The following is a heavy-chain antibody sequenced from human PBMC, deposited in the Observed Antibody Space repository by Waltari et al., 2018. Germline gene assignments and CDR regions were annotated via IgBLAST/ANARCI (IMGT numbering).Heavy chain of an antibody. CDR2: INQITGDT. D-gene: IGHD2-2*01. CDR1: NGSLNNHY. CDR3: AREGSLYSSTGGWIGP. J-gene: IGHJ5*01. Sequence: QVHLQESGPGLVKPSETLSLTCPVSNGSLNNHYWSWIRQPPGKRMEWIGWINQITGDTNYNPSLESRVIISSDISKNQFSLKLTSVTAADTAIYYCAREGSLYSSTGGWIGPWGQGMLVTVSS. V-gene: IGHV4-59*11.